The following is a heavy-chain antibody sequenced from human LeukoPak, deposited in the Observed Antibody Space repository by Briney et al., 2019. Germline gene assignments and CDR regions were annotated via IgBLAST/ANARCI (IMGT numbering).Heavy chain of an antibody. J-gene: IGHJ4*02. D-gene: IGHD2-15*01. CDR1: GDSVSSNSAA. V-gene: IGHV6-1*01. CDR2: TYYRSKWYN. Sequence: SQTLSLTCAISGDSVSSNSAAWNWIRQSPSRGLEWLGRTYYRSKWYNDYAVSVKSRITINPDTSKNQFSLQLNFVTPEDTAVYYCARDFRYCSGGSCYTLFDYWGQGTLVTVSS. CDR3: ARDFRYCSGGSCYTLFDY.